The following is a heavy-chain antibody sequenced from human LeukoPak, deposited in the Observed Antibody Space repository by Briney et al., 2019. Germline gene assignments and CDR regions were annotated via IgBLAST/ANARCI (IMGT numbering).Heavy chain of an antibody. D-gene: IGHD3-22*01. J-gene: IGHJ6*03. CDR2: IRYDGSNK. Sequence: GGSLRLSCAASGFTFSSYGMHWVRQAPGKGLEWVAFIRYDGSNKYYADSVKGRFTISRDNSKNTLYLQMNSLRAEDTAVYYCAKVYDSSGYSRKRHRYYYYMDVWGKGTTVTVSS. CDR3: AKVYDSSGYSRKRHRYYYYMDV. CDR1: GFTFSSYG. V-gene: IGHV3-30*02.